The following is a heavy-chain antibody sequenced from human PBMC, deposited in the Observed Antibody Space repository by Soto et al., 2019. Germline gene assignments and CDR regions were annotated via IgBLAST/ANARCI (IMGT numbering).Heavy chain of an antibody. Sequence: PSETLSLTCGVSGYSISSGYYWGWIRQPPGKGLEWIGSIYHSGSTYYNPSLKSRVTISVDTSKNQFSLKLSSVTAADTAVYYCESYYDSSGQFDYWGQGTLVTVSS. J-gene: IGHJ4*02. V-gene: IGHV4-38-2*01. CDR2: IYHSGST. CDR1: GYSISSGYY. D-gene: IGHD3-22*01. CDR3: ESYYDSSGQFDY.